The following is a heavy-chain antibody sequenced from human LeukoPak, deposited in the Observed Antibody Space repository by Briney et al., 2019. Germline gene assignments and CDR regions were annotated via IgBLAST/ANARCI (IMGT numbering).Heavy chain of an antibody. CDR1: GFTFDSYW. CDR2: ISSSSSYI. Sequence: GGSLRLSCAASGFTFDSYWMSWVRQAPGKGLEWVSSISSSSSYIYYADSVKGRFTISRDNAKNSLYLQMNSLRAEDTAVYYCARVNDILTGYYMDVWGKGTTVTVSS. J-gene: IGHJ6*03. D-gene: IGHD3-9*01. CDR3: ARVNDILTGYYMDV. V-gene: IGHV3-21*01.